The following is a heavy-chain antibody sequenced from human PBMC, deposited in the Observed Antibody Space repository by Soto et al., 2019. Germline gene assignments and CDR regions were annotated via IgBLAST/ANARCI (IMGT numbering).Heavy chain of an antibody. CDR1: GYTFTSYG. CDR2: ISAYNGNT. CDR3: ARGLIVVDSYYYYGMDV. J-gene: IGHJ6*02. D-gene: IGHD3-22*01. V-gene: IGHV1-18*04. Sequence: QVQLVQSGAEAKKPGASVKVSCKASGYTFTSYGISWVRQAPGQGLEWMGWISAYNGNTNYAQKLQGRVTMTTDTSTSTAYMELRSLRSDDTAVYYCARGLIVVDSYYYYGMDVWGQGTTVTVSS.